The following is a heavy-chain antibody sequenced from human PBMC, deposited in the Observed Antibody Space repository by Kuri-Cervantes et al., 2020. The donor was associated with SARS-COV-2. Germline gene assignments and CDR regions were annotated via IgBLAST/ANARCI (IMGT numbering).Heavy chain of an antibody. CDR2: IIPIFGTA. V-gene: IGHV1-69*05. D-gene: IGHD6-13*01. CDR1: GGTFSSYA. CDR3: AREESGGGAAAGDYGRDV. J-gene: IGHJ6*04. Sequence: SVKVSCKASGGTFSSYAISWVRQAPGQGLEWMGGIIPIFGTANYAQKFQGRVTMTRDTSTSTVYMERSSLRSEDTAVYYCAREESGGGAAAGDYGRDVWAKGTTVTVSS.